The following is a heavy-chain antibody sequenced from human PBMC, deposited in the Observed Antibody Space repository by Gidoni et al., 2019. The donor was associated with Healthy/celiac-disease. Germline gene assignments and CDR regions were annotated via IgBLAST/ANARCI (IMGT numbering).Heavy chain of an antibody. V-gene: IGHV3-23*01. D-gene: IGHD2-2*01. J-gene: IGHJ4*02. CDR2: ISGSGGRT. CDR1: GFTFSSYA. CDR3: AKDGGDNPHTSFRDY. Sequence: EVQLLESGGGLVQPGGSLRLSCAASGFTFSSYAMSWVRQAPGKGLEWVSAISGSGGRTYYADSVKGRFTISRDNYKNTLYLQMNSLRAEDTAVYYCAKDGGDNPHTSFRDYWGQGTLVTVSS.